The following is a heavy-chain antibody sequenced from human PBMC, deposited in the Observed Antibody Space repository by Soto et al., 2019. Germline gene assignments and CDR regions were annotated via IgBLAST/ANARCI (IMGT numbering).Heavy chain of an antibody. D-gene: IGHD6-13*01. V-gene: IGHV4-34*01. CDR1: GGSFTGYY. CDR3: ARHGGRTWYYFDS. Sequence: QVQLQQWGAGLLKPSETLSLTCAVNGGSFTGYYGAWIRQSPGKGLEWIGEISHSGRTNYNPSLKSRGTLSVDPSKDEFSLKGSSVTAADAGMYYCARHGGRTWYYFDSWGQGTVVTVSS. J-gene: IGHJ4*02. CDR2: ISHSGRT.